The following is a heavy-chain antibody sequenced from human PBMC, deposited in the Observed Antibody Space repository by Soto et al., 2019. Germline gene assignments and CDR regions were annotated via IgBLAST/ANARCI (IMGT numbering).Heavy chain of an antibody. CDR2: MNPGSGDT. CDR1: GYSFTNND. J-gene: IGHJ5*02. CDR3: ARMATFGSLNWFDP. Sequence: SVKVSCKASGYSFTNNDVSWVRQATGQGLDWMGWMNPGSGDTGYAQKFQGRVTMTRDISIATAYLELSSLRSDDTAIYYCARMATFGSLNWFDPWGQGTQVPVSS. V-gene: IGHV1-8*01. D-gene: IGHD3-16*01.